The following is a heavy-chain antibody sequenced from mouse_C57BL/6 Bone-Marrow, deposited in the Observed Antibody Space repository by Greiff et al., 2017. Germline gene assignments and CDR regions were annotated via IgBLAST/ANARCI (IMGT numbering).Heavy chain of an antibody. CDR1: GFNFKNTY. J-gene: IGHJ2*01. CDR3: ARGVDY. Sequence: EVQLQQSVAELVRPGASVKLSCTASGFNFKNTYMHWVKQRPEQGLEWIGRIDPANGNTKYAPKFQGKATITADTSSNTAYLQHSSLTSEDTAIYYCARGVDYWGQGTTLTVSS. V-gene: IGHV14-3*01. CDR2: IDPANGNT.